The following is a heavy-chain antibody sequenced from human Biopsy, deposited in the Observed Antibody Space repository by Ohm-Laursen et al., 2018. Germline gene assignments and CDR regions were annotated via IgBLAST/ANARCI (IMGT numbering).Heavy chain of an antibody. D-gene: IGHD3-22*01. V-gene: IGHV1-2*02. CDR1: GYTFNDYY. J-gene: IGHJ4*02. CDR2: SKPNHNT. CDR3: ARKSFYESGGFDY. Sequence: ASVKVSCKTSGYTFNDYYIHWVRQAPGQGLEWMGWSKPNHNTKYAEKFQDRVTLTRDTTTGTAYMELSSLRRDDTAIYYCARKSFYESGGFDYWGQGTMVTVS.